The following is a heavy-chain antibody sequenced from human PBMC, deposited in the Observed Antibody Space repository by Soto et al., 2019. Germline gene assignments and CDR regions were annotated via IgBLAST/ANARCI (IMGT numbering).Heavy chain of an antibody. CDR2: IYHSGST. V-gene: IGHV4-30-2*01. Sequence: SETLSLTCAVSGGSISSGGYSWSWIRQPPGKGLEWIGYIYHSGSTYYNPSLKSRVTISVDRSKNQFSLKLSSVIAADTAVYYCARASVTTGENYFDYWGQGTLVTVSS. CDR1: GGSISSGGYS. CDR3: ARASVTTGENYFDY. J-gene: IGHJ4*02. D-gene: IGHD4-17*01.